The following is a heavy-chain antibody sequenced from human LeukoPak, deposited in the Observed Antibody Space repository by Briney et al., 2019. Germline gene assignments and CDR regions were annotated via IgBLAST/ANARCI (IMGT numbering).Heavy chain of an antibody. D-gene: IGHD5-18*01. V-gene: IGHV3-30*01. CDR1: GFTFSSYA. CDR3: ARAVGTAMATKIDY. Sequence: GRSLRLSCAASGFTFSSYAMYWVRQGPGKGLEWVALISYDGSNKYYADSVKGRFTISRDNSKNTLYLQMNSLRAEDTAVYYCARAVGTAMATKIDYWGQGTLVTVSS. J-gene: IGHJ4*02. CDR2: ISYDGSNK.